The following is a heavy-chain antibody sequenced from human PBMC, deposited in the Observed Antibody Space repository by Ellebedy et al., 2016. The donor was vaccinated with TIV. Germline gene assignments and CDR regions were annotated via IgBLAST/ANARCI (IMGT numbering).Heavy chain of an antibody. CDR1: GGSVTDGSTRTTDYY. V-gene: IGHV4-30-4*02. CDR3: ARDQVVRGGYHGMDV. D-gene: IGHD3-10*01. J-gene: IGHJ6*02. Sequence: SETLSLTXTVSGGSVTDGSTRTTDYYWSWIRQHPVKDLEWIGYIYHTGTTYYNPSLKSRVSISVDTSKNQVSLRLRSVTGADTAVYYCARDQVVRGGYHGMDVWGPGTTVTVSS. CDR2: IYHTGTT.